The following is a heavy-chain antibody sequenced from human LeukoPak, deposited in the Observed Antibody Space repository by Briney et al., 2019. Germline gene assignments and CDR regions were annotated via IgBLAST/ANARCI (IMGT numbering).Heavy chain of an antibody. CDR3: AKRGVIAENYGMDV. D-gene: IGHD2/OR15-2a*01. CDR1: GFTFSSYA. CDR2: ISGSGGST. Sequence: PGGSLRLSCAASGFTFSSYAMSWVRQAPGKGLEWVSAISGSGGSTYYADSVKGRFTISRDNSKNTLYLQMNSLRAEDTAVYYCAKRGVIAENYGMDVWGQGTTVTVS. V-gene: IGHV3-23*01. J-gene: IGHJ6*02.